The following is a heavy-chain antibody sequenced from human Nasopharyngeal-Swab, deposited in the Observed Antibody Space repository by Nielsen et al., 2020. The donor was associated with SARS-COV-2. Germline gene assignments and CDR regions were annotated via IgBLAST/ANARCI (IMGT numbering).Heavy chain of an antibody. CDR3: ARRAGHEAFDI. CDR2: ISSSSSTI. J-gene: IGHJ3*02. D-gene: IGHD6-13*01. V-gene: IGHV3-48*03. Sequence: VRQMPGKGLEWVSYISSSSSTIYYAGSVKGRFTISRDNAKNSLYLQMNSLRAEDTAVYYCARRAGHEAFDIWGQGTMVTVSS.